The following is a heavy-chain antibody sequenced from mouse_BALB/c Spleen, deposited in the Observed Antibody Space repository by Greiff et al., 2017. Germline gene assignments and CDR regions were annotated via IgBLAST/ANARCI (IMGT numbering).Heavy chain of an antibody. Sequence: VQLQQSGAELVKPGASVKLSCKASGYTFTSYYMYWVKQRPGQGLEWIGEINPSNGGTNFNEKFKSKATLTVDKSSSTAYMQLSSLTSEDSAVYYCTRGLHYYGYRGFAYWGQGTLVTVSA. J-gene: IGHJ3*01. V-gene: IGHV1S81*02. D-gene: IGHD1-2*01. CDR1: GYTFTSYY. CDR3: TRGLHYYGYRGFAY. CDR2: INPSNGGT.